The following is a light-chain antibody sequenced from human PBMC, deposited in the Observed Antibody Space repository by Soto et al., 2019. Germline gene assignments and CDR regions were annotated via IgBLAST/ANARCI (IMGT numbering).Light chain of an antibody. CDR2: DVS. V-gene: IGLV2-11*01. J-gene: IGLJ2*01. CDR1: SSDVGGYNY. Sequence: QSALTQPRSVSVSPGQSVTISCTGTSSDVGGYNYVSWYQQHPGKAPKLMIYDVSKRPSGVPDRFSGSKSGNTASLTISGLQAEDEADYYCGSYAGSYTWVFGGGTKLTAL. CDR3: GSYAGSYTWV.